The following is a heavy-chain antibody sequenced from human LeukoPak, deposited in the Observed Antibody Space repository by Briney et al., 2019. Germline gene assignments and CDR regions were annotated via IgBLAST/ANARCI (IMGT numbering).Heavy chain of an antibody. CDR3: ARDYTQYYFYYYMDV. CDR2: INSDGSST. D-gene: IGHD3-16*01. CDR1: GFTFSSYW. J-gene: IGHJ6*03. V-gene: IGHV3-74*01. Sequence: GGSLRLSCAASGFTFSSYWMHWVRQAPGKGLVWVSRINSDGSSTSYADSVKGRFTISRDNAKNTLYLQMNRLRAEDTALYYCARDYTQYYFYYYMDVWGKGTTVTVSS.